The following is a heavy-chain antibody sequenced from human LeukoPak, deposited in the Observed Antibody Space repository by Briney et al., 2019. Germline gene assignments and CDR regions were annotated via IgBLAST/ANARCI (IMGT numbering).Heavy chain of an antibody. V-gene: IGHV3-7*05. Sequence: GGSLRLSCVASGFTFSTYWMSWVRQAPGKGLEWVANLKEDGAEKYYVDSVKGRFTISRDSVKNSLYLQMNNLRVEDTAVYYCARRGDSGSLDYWGQGTLVTVSS. CDR2: LKEDGAEK. J-gene: IGHJ4*02. CDR3: ARRGDSGSLDY. D-gene: IGHD6-6*01. CDR1: GFTFSTYW.